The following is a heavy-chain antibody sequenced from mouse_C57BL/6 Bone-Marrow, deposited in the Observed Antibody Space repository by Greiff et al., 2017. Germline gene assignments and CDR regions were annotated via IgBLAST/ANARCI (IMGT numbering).Heavy chain of an antibody. Sequence: QVQLQQPGAELVKPGASVKLSCKASGYTFTSYWMQWVKQRPGQGLEWIGELDPSDSYTNYNQKFKGKATLTVDTSSSTAYMQLRSLTSKDAAVYDCARGEYYGSPYAMDYWGQGTTVTVSS. V-gene: IGHV1-50*01. CDR3: ARGEYYGSPYAMDY. J-gene: IGHJ4*01. CDR1: GYTFTSYW. D-gene: IGHD1-1*01. CDR2: LDPSDSYT.